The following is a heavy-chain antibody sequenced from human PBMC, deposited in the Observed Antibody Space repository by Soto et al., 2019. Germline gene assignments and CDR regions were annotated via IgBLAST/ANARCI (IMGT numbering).Heavy chain of an antibody. CDR1: GFTFNRFG. V-gene: IGHV3-30*18. CDR2: ISYDGSNR. J-gene: IGHJ6*02. CDR3: AKDLYGSETYTYYCGMDV. D-gene: IGHD3-10*01. Sequence: GGSLRLSCAASGFTFNRFGMHRVRQAPGKGLEWVAVISYDGSNRFYADSVKGRFTISRDNSKNTLYLQMNSLRPEDTAVYYCAKDLYGSETYTYYCGMDVWGQGTTVTVSS.